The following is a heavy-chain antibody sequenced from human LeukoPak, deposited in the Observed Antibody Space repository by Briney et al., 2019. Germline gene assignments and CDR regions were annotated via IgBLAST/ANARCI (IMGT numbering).Heavy chain of an antibody. V-gene: IGHV4-31*03. Sequence: SSETLSLTCTVSGGSISSGGYYWSWIRQHPGKGLEWIGYIYYSGSTYYNPSLKSRVTISVDTSKNQFSLKLSSVTAADTAVYYCASPTGTIEEAFDIWGQGTMVTVSS. D-gene: IGHD1-7*01. CDR3: ASPTGTIEEAFDI. CDR1: GGSISSGGYY. CDR2: IYYSGST. J-gene: IGHJ3*02.